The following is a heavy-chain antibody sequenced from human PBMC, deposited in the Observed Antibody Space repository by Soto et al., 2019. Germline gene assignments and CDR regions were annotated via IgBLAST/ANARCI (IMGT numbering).Heavy chain of an antibody. Sequence: SVSNAMMCWVRQAPGKGLEWVGRIKSKADGGTTDYAEPVKGRFTISRDDSKNTLYLQMNSLKTEYTVVYYCTTSGGYWGQGTLGTVYS. CDR3: TTSGGY. CDR2: IKSKADGGTT. J-gene: IGHJ4*02. CDR1: SVSNAM. D-gene: IGHD3-10*01. V-gene: IGHV3-15*01.